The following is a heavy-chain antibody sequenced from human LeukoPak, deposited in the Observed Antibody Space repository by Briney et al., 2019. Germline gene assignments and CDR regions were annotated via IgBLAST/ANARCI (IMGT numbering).Heavy chain of an antibody. CDR3: ARGGAGRHIVVVVAATHNRGYFDY. J-gene: IGHJ4*02. Sequence: GGAVRLSCAASGFTFSSYSMNWVRQAPGKGLEWVSSISSSSSYIYYADSVKGRITISRDNAKNSLYLQMNSLRAEDTAVYYCARGGAGRHIVVVVAATHNRGYFDYWGQGTLVTVSS. D-gene: IGHD2-15*01. V-gene: IGHV3-21*01. CDR1: GFTFSSYS. CDR2: ISSSSSYI.